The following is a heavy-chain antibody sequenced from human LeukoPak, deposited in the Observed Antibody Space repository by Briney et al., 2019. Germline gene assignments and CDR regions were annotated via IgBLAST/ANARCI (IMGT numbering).Heavy chain of an antibody. D-gene: IGHD3-22*01. CDR3: AKESISMIVVVITHDAFDI. J-gene: IGHJ3*02. CDR2: ISGSGGST. CDR1: GFTFSSYA. V-gene: IGHV3-23*01. Sequence: GGSLRLSCAASGFTFSSYAMSWVRQAPGKGLEWVSAISGSGGSTYYADSVKDRFTISRDNSKNTLYLQMNSLRAEDTAVYYCAKESISMIVVVITHDAFDIWGQGTMVTVSS.